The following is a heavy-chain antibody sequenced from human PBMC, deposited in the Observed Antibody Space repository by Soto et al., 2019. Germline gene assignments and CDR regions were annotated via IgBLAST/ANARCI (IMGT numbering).Heavy chain of an antibody. CDR1: GGSISSYY. V-gene: IGHV4-59*01. Sequence: SETLSLTCTVSGGSISSYYWSWIRQPPGKGLEWIGYIYYSGNTNYNPSLKSRVTISVDTSKNQFSLKLSSVTAADTAVYYCARDHYYYYYGMDVWGQGTTVTVSS. CDR3: ARDHYYYYYGMDV. J-gene: IGHJ6*02. CDR2: IYYSGNT.